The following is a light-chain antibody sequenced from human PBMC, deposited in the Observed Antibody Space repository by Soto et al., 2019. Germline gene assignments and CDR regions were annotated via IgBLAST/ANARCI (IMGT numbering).Light chain of an antibody. V-gene: IGLV2-8*01. CDR3: SAWNDSMSGSSV. Sequence: QSVLTQPPSASGSPGQSVTISCTGTSSDVGGYNYVSWYQQHPGKAPKLMIYEVSKRPSGVPDRFSGSKSGNTASLTVSGLQAEDEADYDCSAWNDSMSGSSVFRTGTKVTVL. CDR1: SSDVGGYNY. J-gene: IGLJ1*01. CDR2: EVS.